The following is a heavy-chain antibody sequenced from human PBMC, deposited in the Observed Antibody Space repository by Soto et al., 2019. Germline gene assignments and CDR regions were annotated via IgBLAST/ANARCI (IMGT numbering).Heavy chain of an antibody. CDR3: ARRSYGSGSYAYNWFDP. CDR2: IYPGDSDT. D-gene: IGHD3-10*01. V-gene: IGHV5-51*01. Sequence: XDSLRLSRQGSGYSFTSYVIGLVRQMPGKGLEWMGIIYPGDSDTRYSPSFQGQVTISADKSISTAYLQWSSLKASDTAMYYCARRSYGSGSYAYNWFDPWGQRTLVTVSS. J-gene: IGHJ5*02. CDR1: GYSFTSYV.